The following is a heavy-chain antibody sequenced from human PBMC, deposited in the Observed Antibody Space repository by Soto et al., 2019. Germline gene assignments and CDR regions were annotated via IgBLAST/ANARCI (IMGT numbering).Heavy chain of an antibody. CDR3: ARLKQDYAVA. J-gene: IGHJ5*02. D-gene: IGHD3-16*01. Sequence: QVQLVQSGAEVKKPGASVKVSCKASGYTFTSYDINWVRLATGQGLEWMGWMNPNSGNTAYAQKFEGTVTRTRNTYISTAYMELSSLRSEDTAVYYCARLKQDYAVAWGQGTLVTVSS. CDR2: MNPNSGNT. CDR1: GYTFTSYD. V-gene: IGHV1-8*01.